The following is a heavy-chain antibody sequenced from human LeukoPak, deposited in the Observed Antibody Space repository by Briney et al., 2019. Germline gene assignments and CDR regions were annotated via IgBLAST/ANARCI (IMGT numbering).Heavy chain of an antibody. CDR1: GFTFSSYS. J-gene: IGHJ4*02. Sequence: GGSLRLSCAASGFTFSSYSMNWVRQAPGKGLEWVSSISSSSSYIYYADSVKGRFTISRDNSKNTLYLQMNSLRAEDTAVYYCAKLRVSGSSRYDYWGQGTLVTVSS. D-gene: IGHD6-13*01. CDR3: AKLRVSGSSRYDY. V-gene: IGHV3-21*04. CDR2: ISSSSSYI.